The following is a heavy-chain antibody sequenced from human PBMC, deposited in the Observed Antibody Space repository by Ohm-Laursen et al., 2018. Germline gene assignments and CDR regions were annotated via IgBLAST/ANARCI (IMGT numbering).Heavy chain of an antibody. CDR1: GYTFTSYW. D-gene: IGHD5-12*01. CDR2: IYPGASDT. CDR3: ARQGARGYSGYDGGGF. Sequence: GESLKISCKGSGYTFTSYWIGWVRQMPGKGLEWMGIIYPGASDTRYSPSFQGHVTISADKSISTAYLQWSSLEASDTAMYYCARQGARGYSGYDGGGFWGQGTLVTVSS. J-gene: IGHJ4*02. V-gene: IGHV5-51*01.